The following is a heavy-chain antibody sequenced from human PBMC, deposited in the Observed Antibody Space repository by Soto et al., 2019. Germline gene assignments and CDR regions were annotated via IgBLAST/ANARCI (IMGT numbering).Heavy chain of an antibody. CDR3: ARRPREARPDYFDS. Sequence: SGPTLVNPTQTLTLTCMFSGFSLSTSGVGVGWIRQPPGKALEWLALIYWNDDKRYSPSLKTRLTISKDTSKNQVVLTMTNMDPVDTATYYCARRPREARPDYFDSWGQGTLVTVSS. CDR1: GFSLSTSGVG. J-gene: IGHJ4*02. CDR2: IYWNDDK. V-gene: IGHV2-5*01. D-gene: IGHD6-6*01.